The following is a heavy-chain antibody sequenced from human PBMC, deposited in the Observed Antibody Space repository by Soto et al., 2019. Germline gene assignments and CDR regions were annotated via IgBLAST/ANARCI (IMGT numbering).Heavy chain of an antibody. Sequence: SETLSLTCTVSGGSINTYYWSWIRQPPGKGLEWIGYVDYSGNSDSSPSLKSRVTISIDTSKKQVSLKLNSVTAADTAVYYCARNWFSVVGSFYFDYCRQVIPVP. CDR1: GGSINTYY. V-gene: IGHV4-59*01. J-gene: IGHJ4*02. CDR3: ARNWFSVVGSFYFDY. CDR2: VDYSGNS. D-gene: IGHD6-19*01.